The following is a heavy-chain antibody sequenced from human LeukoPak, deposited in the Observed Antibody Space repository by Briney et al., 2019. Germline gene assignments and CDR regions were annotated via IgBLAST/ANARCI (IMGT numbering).Heavy chain of an antibody. Sequence: ASVKVSCKASGYTFTSYGISWVRQAPGQGLEWMGWISAYNGNTNYAQKLQGRVTMTTDTSTSTAYMELRSLRSDDTAVYYCAREGGIAAAGPYYGMDVWGQGTTVTVSS. CDR3: AREGGIAAAGPYYGMDV. V-gene: IGHV1-18*01. CDR2: ISAYNGNT. D-gene: IGHD6-13*01. CDR1: GYTFTSYG. J-gene: IGHJ6*02.